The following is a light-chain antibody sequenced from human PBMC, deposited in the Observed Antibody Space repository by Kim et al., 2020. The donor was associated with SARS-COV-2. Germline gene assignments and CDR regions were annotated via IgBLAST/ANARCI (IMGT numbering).Light chain of an antibody. CDR3: QQGNSFPYT. CDR1: QDIRSW. Sequence: DIQMTQSPSSVSASVGDRITIACRASQDIRSWLAWYQQKPGKAPKLLIYAASSLQRGVPSRFSGSGSGTDFTLTISSLQPEDFATYYCQQGNSFPYTFGQGTKLEI. V-gene: IGKV1D-12*01. CDR2: AAS. J-gene: IGKJ2*01.